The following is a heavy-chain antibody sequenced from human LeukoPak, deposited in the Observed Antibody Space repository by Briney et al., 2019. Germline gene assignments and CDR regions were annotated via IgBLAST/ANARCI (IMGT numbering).Heavy chain of an antibody. Sequence: GGSLRLSCAASGFTFDDYAMYWVRQAPGKGLEWVSLISWDGSCTYYADSVKGRFTISRDNSKNSLYLQMNSLRAEDTALYCCAKDSTTYGSGSYLYYYYYMDVWGKGTTVTVSS. CDR3: AKDSTTYGSGSYLYYYYYMDV. CDR1: GFTFDDYA. CDR2: ISWDGSCT. J-gene: IGHJ6*03. V-gene: IGHV3-43D*03. D-gene: IGHD3-10*01.